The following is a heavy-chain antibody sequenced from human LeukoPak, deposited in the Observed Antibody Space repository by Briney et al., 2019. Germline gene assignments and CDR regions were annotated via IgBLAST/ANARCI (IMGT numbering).Heavy chain of an antibody. CDR1: GGSISSSSYY. Sequence: SETLSLTCTVSGGSISSSSYYWGWIRQPPGKGLEWIGSIYYSGSTYYNPSLKSRVTISVDTSKNQFSLKLSSVTAADTAVYYCARVMSYGYTFGTGDAFDIWGQGTMVTVSS. CDR3: ARVMSYGYTFGTGDAFDI. D-gene: IGHD5-18*01. CDR2: IYYSGST. V-gene: IGHV4-39*07. J-gene: IGHJ3*02.